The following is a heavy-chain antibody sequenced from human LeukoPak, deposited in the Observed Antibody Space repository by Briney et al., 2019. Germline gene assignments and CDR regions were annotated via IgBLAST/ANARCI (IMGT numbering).Heavy chain of an antibody. J-gene: IGHJ6*02. CDR2: TYYSGST. Sequence: SETLSLTCTVSGGSISSGGYYWSWTRQHPGKGLEWIGYTYYSGSTYYNPSLKSRVTISVDTSKNQFSLKLSSVTAADTAVYYCASGGAYCSSTSCYVYYGMDVWGQGTTVTVSS. D-gene: IGHD2-2*01. V-gene: IGHV4-31*03. CDR1: GGSISSGGYY. CDR3: ASGGAYCSSTSCYVYYGMDV.